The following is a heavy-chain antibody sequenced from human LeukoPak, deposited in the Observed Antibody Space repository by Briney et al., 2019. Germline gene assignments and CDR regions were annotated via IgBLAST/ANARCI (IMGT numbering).Heavy chain of an antibody. D-gene: IGHD6-13*01. V-gene: IGHV3-21*01. CDR2: ITSSSTYI. CDR3: SRGRETSSWRYYCMDV. Sequence: GGSLRLSCAVSGFTFSDYSMNWVRQAPGKGLEWVSSITSSSTYIYYADSVKGRFTISRDNAESSLFLQMSSLRAEDTAVYHCSRGRETSSWRYYCMDVWGKGTTVTVSS. J-gene: IGHJ6*03. CDR1: GFTFSDYS.